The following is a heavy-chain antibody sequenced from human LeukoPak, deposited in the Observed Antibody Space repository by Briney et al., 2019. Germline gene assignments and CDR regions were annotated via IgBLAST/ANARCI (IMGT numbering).Heavy chain of an antibody. J-gene: IGHJ4*02. CDR3: ARRVRYYGSGSPKLGRTLYYFDY. CDR1: GGSISSSSYY. D-gene: IGHD3-10*01. Sequence: SETLSLTCTVSGGSISSSSYYWGWIRQPPGKGLEWIGSIYYSGSTYYNPSLKSRVTISVDTSKNQFSLKLSSVTAADTAVYYCARRVRYYGSGSPKLGRTLYYFDYWGQGTLVTVSS. CDR2: IYYSGST. V-gene: IGHV4-39*07.